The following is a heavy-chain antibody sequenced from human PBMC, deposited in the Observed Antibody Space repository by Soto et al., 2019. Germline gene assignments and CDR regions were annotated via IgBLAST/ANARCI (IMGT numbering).Heavy chain of an antibody. Sequence: GESLKISCKGFGYSFTSYWISLVRQMPGKGLEWMGRIDPSDSYTNSSPSFQGHVTISADKSISTAYLQWSSLKASDTAMYYCAIPGYYSSSWYSWGQGTLVTVSS. CDR3: AIPGYYSSSWYS. J-gene: IGHJ4*02. D-gene: IGHD6-13*01. CDR1: GYSFTSYW. V-gene: IGHV5-10-1*01. CDR2: IDPSDSYT.